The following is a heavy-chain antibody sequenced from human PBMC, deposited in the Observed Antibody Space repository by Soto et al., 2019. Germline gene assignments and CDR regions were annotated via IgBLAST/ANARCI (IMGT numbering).Heavy chain of an antibody. CDR2: INAGNGNT. V-gene: IGHV1-3*05. J-gene: IGHJ6*02. CDR3: ARAVQLWVDV. Sequence: QVQVVQSGAEEKKPGASVKVSRKASGYTFINYTMYWVRQAPGQRLEWMGWINAGNGNTKYSQKFQGRVTITRDTSASTAYMELSSLRSEDTAVYYCARAVQLWVDVWGQGTTVTVYS. D-gene: IGHD5-18*01. CDR1: GYTFINYT.